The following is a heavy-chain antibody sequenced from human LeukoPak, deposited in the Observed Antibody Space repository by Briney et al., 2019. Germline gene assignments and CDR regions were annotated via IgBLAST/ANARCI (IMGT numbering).Heavy chain of an antibody. CDR1: GFTFSSYE. CDR2: ISSSGSTI. D-gene: IGHD6-19*01. J-gene: IGHJ4*02. Sequence: EGSLRLSCAASGFTFSSYEMNWVRQAPGKGLEWVSYISSSGSTIYYADSVKGRFTISRDNAKNSLYLQMNSLRAEDTAVYYCARAGSSQWLVDLFDFWGQGTLVTVSS. CDR3: ARAGSSQWLVDLFDF. V-gene: IGHV3-48*03.